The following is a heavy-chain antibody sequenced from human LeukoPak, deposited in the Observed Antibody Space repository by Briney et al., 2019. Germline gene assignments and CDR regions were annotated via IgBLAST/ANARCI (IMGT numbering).Heavy chain of an antibody. V-gene: IGHV3-23*01. CDR1: GFIFSSYG. CDR3: AQDPSLRGVFDD. J-gene: IGHJ4*02. D-gene: IGHD3-10*01. CDR2: VSNSGGST. Sequence: GGSLRLPCAASGFIFSSYGMSWVRQAPGKGLEWVSGVSNSGGSTYYADSVKGRFIISRDNSKNTLYLQMNSLRAEDTALYYCAQDPSLRGVFDDWGQGTLVTVSS.